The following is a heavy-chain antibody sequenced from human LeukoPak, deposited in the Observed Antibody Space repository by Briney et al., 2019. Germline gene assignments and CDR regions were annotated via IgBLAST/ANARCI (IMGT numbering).Heavy chain of an antibody. CDR1: GGSISSGDYY. D-gene: IGHD3-3*01. V-gene: IGHV4-30-4*01. CDR3: AREKTDYDFWSLLDY. Sequence: PSETLSLTCTVSGGSISSGDYYWSWIRQPPGKGLEWIGYIYYSGSTYYNPSLKSRVTISVDTSKNQFSLKLSSVSAADTAVYYCAREKTDYDFWSLLDYWGQGTLVTVSS. J-gene: IGHJ4*02. CDR2: IYYSGST.